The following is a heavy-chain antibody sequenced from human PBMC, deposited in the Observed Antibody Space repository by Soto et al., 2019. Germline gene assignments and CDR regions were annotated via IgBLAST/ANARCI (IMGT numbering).Heavy chain of an antibody. D-gene: IGHD3-16*01. V-gene: IGHV4-30-4*08. CDR2: IYSTGST. CDR3: ARGESMLPSVLTSPLDY. J-gene: IGHJ4*02. Sequence: QVQLQESGPGLVKPSQTLSLICTVSGDAISNDNYYWSWIRQPPGKGLEWIGYIYSTGSTTYNPSIRSRLTMSIDPSKRHFSLKLTSVTAADTAVYYCARGESMLPSVLTSPLDYWGQGTLVTVSS. CDR1: GDAISNDNYY.